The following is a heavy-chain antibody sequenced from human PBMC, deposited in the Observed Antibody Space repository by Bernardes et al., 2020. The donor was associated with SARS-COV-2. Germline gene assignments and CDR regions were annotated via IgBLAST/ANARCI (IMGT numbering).Heavy chain of an antibody. Sequence: SETLSLTCTVSGGSISSYYWSWIRQPAGKGLEWIGRIYTSGSTNYNPSLKSRVTMSVDTSKNQFSLKLSSVTAADTAVYYCARASKYYDFWSGYYTESNEGFDPWGQGTLVTVSS. J-gene: IGHJ5*02. V-gene: IGHV4-4*07. CDR2: IYTSGST. CDR1: GGSISSYY. D-gene: IGHD3-3*01. CDR3: ARASKYYDFWSGYYTESNEGFDP.